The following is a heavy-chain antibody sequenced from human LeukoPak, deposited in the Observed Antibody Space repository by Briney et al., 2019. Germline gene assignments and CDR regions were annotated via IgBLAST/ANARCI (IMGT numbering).Heavy chain of an antibody. CDR1: GFTFSSYA. V-gene: IGHV3-30-3*01. Sequence: PGGSLRLSCAASGFTFSSYAIHGVPQAPGKGLEWVAVISYDGSNKYYADSVKGRFTISRDNSKNTLYLQMNSLRAEDTAVYYCARDGRAVAGNGGVDAFDIWGQGTMVTVSS. D-gene: IGHD6-19*01. CDR3: ARDGRAVAGNGGVDAFDI. CDR2: ISYDGSNK. J-gene: IGHJ3*02.